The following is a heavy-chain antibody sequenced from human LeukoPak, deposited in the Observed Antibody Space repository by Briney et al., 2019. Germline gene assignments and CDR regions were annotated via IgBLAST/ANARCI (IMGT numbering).Heavy chain of an antibody. CDR3: ARVTLGATLITRGYYYYYMDV. D-gene: IGHD1-26*01. V-gene: IGHV3-7*01. CDR2: IKQDGSEK. CDR1: GFTFSSYW. Sequence: PGGSLRLSCAASGFTFSSYWMSWVRQAPGKGLEWVANIKQDGSEKYYVDSVKGRFTISRDNAKNSLYLQMNSLRAEDTAVYYCARVTLGATLITRGYYYYYMDVWGKGTTVTVSS. J-gene: IGHJ6*03.